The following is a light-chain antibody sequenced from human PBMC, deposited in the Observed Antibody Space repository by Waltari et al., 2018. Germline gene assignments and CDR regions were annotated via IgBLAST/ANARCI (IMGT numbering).Light chain of an antibody. J-gene: IGLJ1*01. CDR2: EGT. V-gene: IGLV2-23*01. CDR3: CSYVSNTYV. CDR1: TSDVWTYYL. Sequence: QSALTQPASVSGSPGQSITISCTGTTSDVWTYYLVSWYQQPPGKAPKRIIFEGTKRPSGVSNRFFASKSGNTASLTISGLQADDEADYHCCSYVSNTYVFGTGTKVTVL.